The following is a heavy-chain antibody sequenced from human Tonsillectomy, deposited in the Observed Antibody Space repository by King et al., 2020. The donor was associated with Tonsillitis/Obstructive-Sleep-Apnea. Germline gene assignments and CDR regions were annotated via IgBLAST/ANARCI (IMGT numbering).Heavy chain of an antibody. D-gene: IGHD3-22*01. CDR1: GYTFTTYG. CDR2: ISAYNGDT. J-gene: IGHJ4*02. CDR3: ARDSRSHYYGTRGNYTFDY. Sequence: VQLVQSGAEVKKPGASVKVSSKASGYTFTTYGISWVRQAPGQGLEWMGWISAYNGDTNYAQKLQGKVTMTTDTSTSTAYMEVRSLGSDDTAVYYCARDSRSHYYGTRGNYTFDYWGQGTLVTVSS. V-gene: IGHV1-18*01.